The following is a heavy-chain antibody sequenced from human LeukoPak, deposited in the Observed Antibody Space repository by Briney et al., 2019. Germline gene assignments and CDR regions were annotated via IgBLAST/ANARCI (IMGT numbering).Heavy chain of an antibody. J-gene: IGHJ2*01. CDR2: ISGSGSST. CDR3: ARVPVADNWYFDP. D-gene: IGHD3-9*01. Sequence: AGGSLRLSCAASGIAFSSYAMNWVRQAPGKGLEWVSGISGSGSSTYYADSVKGRFTISRDNSKNTLYLQMNSLRGDDTAVYYCARVPVADNWYFDPWGRGTLVTVSS. V-gene: IGHV3-23*01. CDR1: GIAFSSYA.